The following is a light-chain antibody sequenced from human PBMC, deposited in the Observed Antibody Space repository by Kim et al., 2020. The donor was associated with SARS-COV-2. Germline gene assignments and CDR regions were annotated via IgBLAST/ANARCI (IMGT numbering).Light chain of an antibody. Sequence: SLGERATLSCRASQSVSDNLAWYQQKPGQAPRLLIYGASTTATGIPARFSGSGSGTEFTLTISSLQSEDSAVYYCQQYDDWPPWTFGQGTKVDIK. J-gene: IGKJ1*01. CDR1: QSVSDN. V-gene: IGKV3-15*01. CDR2: GAS. CDR3: QQYDDWPPWT.